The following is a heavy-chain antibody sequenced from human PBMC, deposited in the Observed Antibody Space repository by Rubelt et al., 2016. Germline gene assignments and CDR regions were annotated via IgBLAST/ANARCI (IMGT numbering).Heavy chain of an antibody. CDR1: GYTFTSYA. CDR2: INAGNGNT. Sequence: QVQLVQSGAEVKKPGASVKVSCKASGYTFTSYAMHWVRQAPGQRLEWMGWINAGNGNTKYLQKFQGRVTITRDTSASTAYMELSSLRSEDTAVYYCARGGYSYGYPLFGYWGQGTLVTVSS. CDR3: ARGGYSYGYPLFGY. V-gene: IGHV1-3*01. J-gene: IGHJ4*02. D-gene: IGHD5-18*01.